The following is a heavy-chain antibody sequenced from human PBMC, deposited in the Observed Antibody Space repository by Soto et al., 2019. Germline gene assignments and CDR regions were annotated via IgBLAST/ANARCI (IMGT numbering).Heavy chain of an antibody. CDR2: IYYSGST. CDR1: GGSISSGGYY. Sequence: ASETLSLTCTVSGGSISSGGYYWSWIRQHPGKGLEWIGYIYYSGSTYYNPSLKSRVTISVDTSKNQFSLKLGSVTAADTAVYYCATGGFVPRMDVWGQGTTVTVSS. CDR3: ATGGFVPRMDV. D-gene: IGHD3-16*01. V-gene: IGHV4-31*03. J-gene: IGHJ6*02.